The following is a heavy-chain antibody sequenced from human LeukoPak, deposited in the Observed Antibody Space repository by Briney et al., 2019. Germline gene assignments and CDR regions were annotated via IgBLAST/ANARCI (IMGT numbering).Heavy chain of an antibody. J-gene: IGHJ4*01. Sequence: GGSLRLSCAASGFTFSDYYMSWIRQAPGKGLEWISYISSSGSTIYYADSVKGRFTISRDNAKNSLYLQMNSLRAEDTAVYYCATSPLYSYGHPYYFDYWGQGTLVTVSS. D-gene: IGHD5-18*01. CDR3: ATSPLYSYGHPYYFDY. CDR2: ISSSGSTI. V-gene: IGHV3-11*04. CDR1: GFTFSDYY.